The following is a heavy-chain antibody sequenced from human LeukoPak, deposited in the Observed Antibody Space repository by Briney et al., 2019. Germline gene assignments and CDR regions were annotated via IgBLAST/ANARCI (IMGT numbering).Heavy chain of an antibody. J-gene: IGHJ4*02. Sequence: SETLSLTCAVYGGSFSGYYWSWIRQPPGKGLEWIGEINHSGSTNYNPSLKSRVTISVDTSKNQFSLKLSSVTAADTAVYYCAPGFDGGKSGTDVDYRGQGTLVTVSS. CDR1: GGSFSGYY. V-gene: IGHV4-34*01. D-gene: IGHD4-23*01. CDR2: INHSGST. CDR3: APGFDGGKSGTDVDY.